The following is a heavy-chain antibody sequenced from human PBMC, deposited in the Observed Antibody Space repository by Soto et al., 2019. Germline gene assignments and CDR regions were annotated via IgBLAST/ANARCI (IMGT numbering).Heavy chain of an antibody. D-gene: IGHD3-10*01. CDR1: GDRFTNYA. Sequence: QVQLEQSGAEVKKPGSSVKVSCKASGDRFTNYAISWVRQAPGQGLEWVGTVLPVLGTTNYAQKLRGRVTITADESTSTAYMELGSLRSEDTAIYYCARDRADRGFDYGGQGTLVTVSS. CDR2: VLPVLGTT. V-gene: IGHV1-69*18. J-gene: IGHJ4*02. CDR3: ARDRADRGFDY.